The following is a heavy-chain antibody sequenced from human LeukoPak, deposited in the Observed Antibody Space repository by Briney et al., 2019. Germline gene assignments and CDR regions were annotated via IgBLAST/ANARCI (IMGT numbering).Heavy chain of an antibody. CDR1: GYTFTSYA. D-gene: IGHD4-17*01. V-gene: IGHV1-3*01. Sequence: GASVKVSCKASGYTFTSYAMHWVRQAPGQRFEWMGWINAGNGNTKYSQKFQGRVTITRDTSASTAYMELSSLRSEDTAVYYCARDRAVTTVYYYYYYGMDVWGQGTTVTVSS. CDR3: ARDRAVTTVYYYYYYGMDV. CDR2: INAGNGNT. J-gene: IGHJ6*02.